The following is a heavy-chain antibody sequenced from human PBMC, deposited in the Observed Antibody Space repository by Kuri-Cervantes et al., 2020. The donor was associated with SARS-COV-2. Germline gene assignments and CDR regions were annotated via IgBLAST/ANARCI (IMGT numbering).Heavy chain of an antibody. V-gene: IGHV4-59*01. J-gene: IGHJ5*02. D-gene: IGHD3-3*01. Sequence: GSLRLSCTVSGGSISSYYWSWIRQPPGKGLEWIGYIYYSGSTNYNPSLKSRVTISVDTSKNQFSLKLSSVTAADTAVYYCAGAPDYYDFWSGYYRNWFDPWGQGNRV. CDR2: IYYSGST. CDR1: GGSISSYY. CDR3: AGAPDYYDFWSGYYRNWFDP.